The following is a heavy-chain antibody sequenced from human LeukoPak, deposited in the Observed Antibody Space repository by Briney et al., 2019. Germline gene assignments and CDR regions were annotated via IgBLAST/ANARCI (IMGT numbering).Heavy chain of an antibody. V-gene: IGHV3-21*01. CDR2: ISSSSSYI. CDR1: GFTFSSYS. CDR3: ARDPGYGDYYGMDV. Sequence: GGSLRLSCAASGFTFSSYSMNWVRQAPGKGLEWVSSISSSSSYIYYADSVKGRCTISRDNAKNSLYLQMNSLRAEDTAVYYCARDPGYGDYYGMDVWGQGTTVTVSS. J-gene: IGHJ6*02. D-gene: IGHD4-17*01.